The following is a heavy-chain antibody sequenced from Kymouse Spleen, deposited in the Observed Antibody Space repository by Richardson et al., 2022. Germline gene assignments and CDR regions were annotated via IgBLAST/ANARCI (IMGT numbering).Heavy chain of an antibody. Sequence: QLQLQESGPGLVKPSETLSLTCTVSGGSISSSSYYWGWIRQPPGKGLEWIGSIYYSGSTYYNPSLKSRVTISVDTSKNQFSLKLSSVTAADTAVYYCARIAVAGTLFDYWGQGTLVTVSS. V-gene: IGHV4-39*01. J-gene: IGHJ4*02. CDR2: IYYSGST. D-gene: IGHD6-19*01. CDR3: ARIAVAGTLFDY. CDR1: GGSISSSSYY.